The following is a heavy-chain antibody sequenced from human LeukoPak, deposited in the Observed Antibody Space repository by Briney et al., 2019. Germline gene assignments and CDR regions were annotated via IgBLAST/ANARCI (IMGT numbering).Heavy chain of an antibody. CDR2: ISGSGGST. Sequence: GGSLRLSCAASGFTFSSYAMSWVRQAPGKGLEWVSAISGSGGSTYYADSEKGRFTISRDNSKNTLYLQMNSLRAEDTAVYYCAKGGDDILTGCFDYWGQGTLVTVSS. CDR3: AKGGDDILTGCFDY. CDR1: GFTFSSYA. V-gene: IGHV3-23*01. D-gene: IGHD3-9*01. J-gene: IGHJ4*02.